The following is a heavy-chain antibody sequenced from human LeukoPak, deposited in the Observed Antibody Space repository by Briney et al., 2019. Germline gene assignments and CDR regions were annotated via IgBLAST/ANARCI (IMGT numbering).Heavy chain of an antibody. Sequence: SETLSLTCAVYGGSLSGHYWNWLRQPPGKGLEWIGEINHSGTTNYNASLKSRVTISVDTSKNHFSLKLNSITAADTAVYYCARKASHFSYGLRAIDYWGQGNLVTVSS. D-gene: IGHD5-18*01. CDR2: INHSGTT. J-gene: IGHJ4*02. CDR3: ARKASHFSYGLRAIDY. CDR1: GGSLSGHY. V-gene: IGHV4-34*01.